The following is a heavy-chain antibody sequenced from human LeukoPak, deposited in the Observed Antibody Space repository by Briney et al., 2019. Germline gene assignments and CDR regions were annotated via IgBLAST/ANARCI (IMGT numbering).Heavy chain of an antibody. J-gene: IGHJ4*02. Sequence: GGSLRLSCAVSGITLSNYGMSWVCQAPGKGLEWVAGLSSSGGGTNYADSVQGRFTISRDNPKNTLYLQMNSLRAEDTAVYFCAKRGVVIRVFLVGFHKEAYYFDSWGQGALVTVSS. CDR3: AKRGVVIRVFLVGFHKEAYYFDS. D-gene: IGHD3-10*01. CDR1: GITLSNYG. CDR2: LSSSGGGT. V-gene: IGHV3-23*01.